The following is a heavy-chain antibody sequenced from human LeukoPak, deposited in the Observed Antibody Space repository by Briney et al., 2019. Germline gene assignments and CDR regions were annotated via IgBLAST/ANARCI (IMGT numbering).Heavy chain of an antibody. CDR3: ARDGRNPKWGYYYYYMDV. J-gene: IGHJ6*03. CDR2: ISSSGSTI. V-gene: IGHV3-11*01. CDR1: GFTFSDYY. D-gene: IGHD1-26*01. Sequence: GGSLRLSCAASGFTFSDYYMSWIRQAPGKGLEWVSYISSSGSTIYYADPVKGRFTISRDNAKNSLYLQMNSLRAEDTAVYYCARDGRNPKWGYYYYYMDVWGKGTTVTVSS.